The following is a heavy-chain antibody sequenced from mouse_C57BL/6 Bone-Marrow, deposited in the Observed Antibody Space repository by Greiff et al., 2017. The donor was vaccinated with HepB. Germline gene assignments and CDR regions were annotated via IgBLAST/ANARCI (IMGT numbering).Heavy chain of an antibody. CDR3: ARPASGAIGY. CDR1: GFTFTDYY. V-gene: IGHV7-3*01. D-gene: IGHD3-1*01. Sequence: EVQRVESGGGLVQPGGSLNLSCAASGFTFTDYYISWVRQPPGKALEWLGCIRNKANGYTTEYSASVKGRFTISRDNSQRMLYLQMYALRAEYSGTYYGARPASGAIGYWGQGTSVTVSS. J-gene: IGHJ4*01. CDR2: IRNKANGYTT.